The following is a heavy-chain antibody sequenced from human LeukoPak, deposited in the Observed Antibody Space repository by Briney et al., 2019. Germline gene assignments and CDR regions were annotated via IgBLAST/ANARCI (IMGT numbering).Heavy chain of an antibody. CDR1: GGSISSSSYY. CDR2: IYYSGST. J-gene: IGHJ4*02. D-gene: IGHD3-22*01. CDR3: ASPGRYYDSSGLDY. Sequence: SETLSLTCTVSGGSISSSSYYWGWIRQPPGKGLEWIGSIYYSGSTYYNPSLKSRVTISVDTSKNQFSLKLSSVTAADTAVYYCASPGRYYDSSGLDYWGQGTLVTVSS. V-gene: IGHV4-39*01.